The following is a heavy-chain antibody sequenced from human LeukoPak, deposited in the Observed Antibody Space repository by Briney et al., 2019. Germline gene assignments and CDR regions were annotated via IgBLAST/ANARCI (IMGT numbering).Heavy chain of an antibody. CDR2: ISYDGSNK. CDR3: AKVTGLIVGAVRFDY. CDR1: GFTFSSYA. D-gene: IGHD1-26*01. V-gene: IGHV3-30*04. J-gene: IGHJ4*02. Sequence: GGSLRLSCAASGFTFSSYAMRWVRQAPGKGLEWVAVISYDGSNKYYADSVKGRFTISRDNSKNTLYLQMNSLRAEDTAVYYCAKVTGLIVGAVRFDYWGQGTLVTVSS.